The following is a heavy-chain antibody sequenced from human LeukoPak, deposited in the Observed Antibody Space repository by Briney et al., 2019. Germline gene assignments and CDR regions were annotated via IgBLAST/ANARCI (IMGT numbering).Heavy chain of an antibody. CDR1: GGSISSYY. Sequence: SETLSLTCTVSGGSISSYYWSWIRQPPGKGLEWIGYIYYSGSTNYNPSPKSRVTISVDTSKNQFSLKLSSVTAADTAVYYCARSGSTDFDYWGQGTLVTVSS. V-gene: IGHV4-59*01. CDR3: ARSGSTDFDY. CDR2: IYYSGST. J-gene: IGHJ4*02. D-gene: IGHD5-12*01.